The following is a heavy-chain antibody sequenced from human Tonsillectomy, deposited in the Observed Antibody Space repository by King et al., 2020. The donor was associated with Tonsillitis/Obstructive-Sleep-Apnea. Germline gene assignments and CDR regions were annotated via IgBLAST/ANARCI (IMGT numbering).Heavy chain of an antibody. CDR1: GGSFSGYY. CDR3: ATRDYDFWSGYYQTFDY. V-gene: IGHV4-34*01. J-gene: IGHJ4*02. D-gene: IGHD3-3*01. CDR2: INHSGST. Sequence: VQLQQWGAGLLKPSETLSLTCAVYGGSFSGYYWSWIRQPPGKGLEWIGEINHSGSTNYNPSLKSRVTISVDTSKNQFSLKLSSVTAADTAVYYCATRDYDFWSGYYQTFDYWGQGTLVTVSS.